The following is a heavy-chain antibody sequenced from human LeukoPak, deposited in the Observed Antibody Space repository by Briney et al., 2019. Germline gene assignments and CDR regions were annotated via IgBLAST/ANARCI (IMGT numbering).Heavy chain of an antibody. CDR2: ISAYNGNT. J-gene: IGHJ6*02. V-gene: IGHV1-18*01. CDR1: RYTFTSYG. CDR3: ARSGDRPAYYYYGMDV. D-gene: IGHD7-27*01. Sequence: ASVKVSCKASRYTFTSYGISWVRQAPGQGREWMGWISAYNGNTNYTQKLQGRVTMTTDTSTSTAYMELRSLRSDDTAVYYCARSGDRPAYYYYGMDVWGQGTTVTVSS.